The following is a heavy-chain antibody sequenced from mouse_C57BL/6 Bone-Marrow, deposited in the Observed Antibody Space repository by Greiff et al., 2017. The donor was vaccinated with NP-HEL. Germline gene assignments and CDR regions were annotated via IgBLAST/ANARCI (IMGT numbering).Heavy chain of an antibody. CDR2: INPSSGYT. CDR1: GYTFTSYT. CDR3: ARPALHYFDY. Sequence: VKLQQSGAELARPGASVKMSCKASGYTFTSYTMHWVKQRPGQGLEWIGYINPSSGYTKYNQKFKDKATLTADKSSSTAYMQLSSLTSEDSAVYYCARPALHYFDYWGQGTTLTVSS. V-gene: IGHV1-4*01. J-gene: IGHJ2*01.